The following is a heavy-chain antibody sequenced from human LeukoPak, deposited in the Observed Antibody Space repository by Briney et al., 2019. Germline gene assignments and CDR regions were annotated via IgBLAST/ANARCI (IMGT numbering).Heavy chain of an antibody. D-gene: IGHD6-6*01. CDR1: GYTFTGYY. CDR3: ARDVSYSSSSEFDY. Sequence: ASVTVSCKAPGYTFTGYYMHWVRPAPGQGLEWMGRINPNSGGTNYAQKFQGRVTMTRDTSISTAYMELSRLRSDDTAVYYCARDVSYSSSSEFDYWCQGTLVTVSS. CDR2: INPNSGGT. V-gene: IGHV1-2*06. J-gene: IGHJ4*02.